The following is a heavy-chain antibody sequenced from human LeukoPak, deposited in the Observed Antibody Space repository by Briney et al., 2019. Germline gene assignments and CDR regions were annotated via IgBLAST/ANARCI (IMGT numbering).Heavy chain of an antibody. Sequence: PGGSLRLSCAASGFTFSSYAMNWVRQAPGKGLEWVSAISGRAGSTSYADSVKGRFTISRDNFKNTLYLQMNSLRAEDTAVYYCAKEATVTPGNINWFDPWGQGTLVTVSS. CDR2: ISGRAGST. D-gene: IGHD4-17*01. CDR1: GFTFSSYA. CDR3: AKEATVTPGNINWFDP. J-gene: IGHJ5*02. V-gene: IGHV3-23*01.